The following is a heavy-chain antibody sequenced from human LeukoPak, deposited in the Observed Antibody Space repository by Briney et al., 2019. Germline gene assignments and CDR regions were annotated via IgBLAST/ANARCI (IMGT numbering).Heavy chain of an antibody. D-gene: IGHD3-10*01. CDR3: ARTYGSGSYYSSWFDP. V-gene: IGHV4-34*01. J-gene: IGHJ5*02. Sequence: SETLSLTCAVYGGSFSGYYWSWIRQPPGKGLEWSGEINHSGSTNYNPSLKSRVTISVDTSKNQFSLKLSSVTAADTAVYYCARTYGSGSYYSSWFDPWGQGTLVTVSS. CDR2: INHSGST. CDR1: GGSFSGYY.